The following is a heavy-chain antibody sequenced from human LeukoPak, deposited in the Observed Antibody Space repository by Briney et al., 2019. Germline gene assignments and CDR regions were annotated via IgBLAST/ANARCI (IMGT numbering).Heavy chain of an antibody. D-gene: IGHD1-20*01. J-gene: IGHJ5*02. CDR1: GGSFSGYY. CDR2: INHSGST. Sequence: SETLSLTCAVYGGSFSGYYWSWIRQPPGKGLGWIGEINHSGSTNYNPSLKSRVTISVDTSKNQFSLKLSSVTAADTAVYYCARGRYNWNDGAYYWFDPWGQGTLVTVSS. CDR3: ARGRYNWNDGAYYWFDP. V-gene: IGHV4-34*01.